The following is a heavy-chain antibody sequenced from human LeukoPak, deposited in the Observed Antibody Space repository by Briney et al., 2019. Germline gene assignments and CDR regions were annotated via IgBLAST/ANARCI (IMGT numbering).Heavy chain of an antibody. CDR3: AKGYPPMTTVTLPFDY. J-gene: IGHJ4*02. V-gene: IGHV3-30*18. CDR1: GFTFSTYG. Sequence: PGGSLRLSCAVSGFTFSTYGIHWVRQAPGKGLEWVALISYDGSTVYYADSVKGRFTISRDNSKNTLFLQVNSLRAEDTAVYFCAKGYPPMTTVTLPFDYWGQGTLATVSS. CDR2: ISYDGSTV. D-gene: IGHD4-17*01.